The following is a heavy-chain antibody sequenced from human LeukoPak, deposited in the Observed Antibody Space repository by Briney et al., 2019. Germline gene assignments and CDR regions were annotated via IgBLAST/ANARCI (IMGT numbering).Heavy chain of an antibody. V-gene: IGHV3-11*05. J-gene: IGHJ4*02. CDR3: ARDLGDSSGDRGFDY. Sequence: PGGSLRLSCAASGFTFSDYYMSWIRQAPGKGLEWVSYISSSSSYTNYADSVKGRFTISRDNARNSLYLQMNSLRAEDTAVYYCARDLGDSSGDRGFDYWGQGTLVTVSS. CDR1: GFTFSDYY. D-gene: IGHD3-22*01. CDR2: ISSSSSYT.